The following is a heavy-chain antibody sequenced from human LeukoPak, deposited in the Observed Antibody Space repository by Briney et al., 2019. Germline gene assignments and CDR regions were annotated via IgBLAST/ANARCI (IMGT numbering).Heavy chain of an antibody. J-gene: IGHJ4*02. D-gene: IGHD6-19*01. CDR2: IRGNSEKT. CDR1: GFTFSAYA. V-gene: IGHV3-23*01. CDR3: AREQSGTRGWYTVDY. Sequence: QPGGCLRLSCAASGFTFSAYAITWVRQAPGKGLEWVSAIRGNSEKTYYADSVRGRFTISRDNSKDSVYLQISSLRVEDTAVYYCAREQSGTRGWYTVDYWGQGTLVAVPP.